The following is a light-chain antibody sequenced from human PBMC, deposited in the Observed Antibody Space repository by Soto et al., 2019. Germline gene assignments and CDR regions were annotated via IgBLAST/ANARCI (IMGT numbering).Light chain of an antibody. CDR1: SSDVGYYNY. Sequence: QSALTQPASVSGSPGQSITTSCTGTSSDVGYYNYVSWYRQHPGKAPRLMIYEVNNRPSGVSNRFSGSKSGNTASLTISGLQAEDEDDYYCSSCTSSSTLLYVFGNGTKVTVL. CDR2: EVN. CDR3: SSCTSSSTLLYV. J-gene: IGLJ1*01. V-gene: IGLV2-14*01.